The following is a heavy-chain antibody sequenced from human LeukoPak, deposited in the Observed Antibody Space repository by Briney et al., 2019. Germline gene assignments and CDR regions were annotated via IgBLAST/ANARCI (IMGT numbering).Heavy chain of an antibody. J-gene: IGHJ6*03. CDR2: IYYSGST. CDR3: ARDTPVTTGAYYYYYMDV. CDR1: GGSISSGDYY. D-gene: IGHD4-11*01. Sequence: PSQTLSLTCTVSGGSISSGDYYWSWIRQHPGKGLEWIGYIYYSGSTYYNPSLKSRVTISVDTSKNQFSLKLSSVTAADTAVYYCARDTPVTTGAYYYYYMDVWGKGTTVTVSS. V-gene: IGHV4-31*03.